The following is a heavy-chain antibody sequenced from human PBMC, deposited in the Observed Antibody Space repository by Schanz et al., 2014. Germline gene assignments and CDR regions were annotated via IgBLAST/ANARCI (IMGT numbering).Heavy chain of an antibody. J-gene: IGHJ4*02. Sequence: EMQLLESGGGLVKPGGSLRLSCGASGFTFSNAWMHWVRQAPGKGLVWVSRTSHDGSFTTFADSVKGRFTISRDNAKNALYLQMNSLRAEDTAVYYCVRDTDYHFDYWGQGTLVTVSS. V-gene: IGHV3-74*01. D-gene: IGHD4-17*01. CDR1: GFTFSNAW. CDR3: VRDTDYHFDY. CDR2: TSHDGSFT.